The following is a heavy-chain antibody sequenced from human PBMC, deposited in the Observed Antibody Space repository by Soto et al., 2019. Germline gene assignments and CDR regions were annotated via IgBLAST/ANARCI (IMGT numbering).Heavy chain of an antibody. CDR1: GYSFTSYW. J-gene: IGHJ4*02. V-gene: IGHV5-51*01. CDR2: IYPCDSDT. CDR3: ARHDSVATMFT. Sequence: PGESLKTSRNGSGYSFTSYWNGWVRQMPGKGLEWMGIIYPCDSDTRYSPSFQGQVTISTDKSISTAYLQWSSLKASDTAMYYCARHDSVATMFTRGQGTLVTVSS. D-gene: IGHD3-10*02.